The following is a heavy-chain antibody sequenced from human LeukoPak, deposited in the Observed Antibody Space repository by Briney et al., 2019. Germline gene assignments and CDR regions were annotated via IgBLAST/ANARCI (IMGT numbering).Heavy chain of an antibody. CDR3: ARDPSNYCSGGSCYSGGGD. CDR1: GFTFSSYA. D-gene: IGHD2-15*01. Sequence: GGSLRLSCAASGFTFSSYAMSWVRQAPGKGLEWVSAISGSGGSTYYADSVKGRFTISRDNSKNTLYLQMNSLRAEDTAVYYCARDPSNYCSGGSCYSGGGDWGQGTLVTVSS. V-gene: IGHV3-23*01. J-gene: IGHJ4*02. CDR2: ISGSGGST.